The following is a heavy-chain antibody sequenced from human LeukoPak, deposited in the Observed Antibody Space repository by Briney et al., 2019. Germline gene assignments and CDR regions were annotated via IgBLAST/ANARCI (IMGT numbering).Heavy chain of an antibody. D-gene: IGHD2-2*01. CDR3: ARILVVPAANYYYSYCMDV. CDR2: ISSSATYI. V-gene: IGHV3-21*06. Sequence: GGSLRLSCAASGFTFSDYNMNWVRQGPGKGLEWVSSISSSATYIYYADSVKGRFTISRDNAKTSLSLQMNSLRAEDTAVYYCARILVVPAANYYYSYCMDVWGQGTTVTVSS. J-gene: IGHJ6*02. CDR1: GFTFSDYN.